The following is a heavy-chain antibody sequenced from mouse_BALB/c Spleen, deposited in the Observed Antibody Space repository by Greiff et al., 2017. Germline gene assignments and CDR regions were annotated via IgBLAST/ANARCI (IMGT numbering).Heavy chain of an antibody. CDR3: ARRWLLRGYVDY. D-gene: IGHD2-3*01. Sequence: EVHLVESGPGLVKPSQSLSLTCTVTGYSITSDYAWNWIRQFPGNKLEWMGYISYSGSTSYNPSLKSRISITRDTSTNQFFLQLNSVTTEDTATYYCARRWLLRGYVDYWGQGTTLTVSS. V-gene: IGHV3-2*02. CDR2: ISYSGST. J-gene: IGHJ2*01. CDR1: GYSITSDYA.